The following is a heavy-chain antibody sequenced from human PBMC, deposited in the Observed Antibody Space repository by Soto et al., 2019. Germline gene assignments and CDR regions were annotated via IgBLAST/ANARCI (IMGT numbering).Heavy chain of an antibody. J-gene: IGHJ4*02. CDR3: VKDLGDYIWGSNRPGSFDF. Sequence: EVHLLESGGGLVQPGGSLRLSCAASGFTFSSYAMSWVRQTPGEGLEWVSFIRGSGGTTFYADSVKGRSTISGDNSENPLDLPMNSLRPEDTAVYHCVKDLGDYIWGSNRPGSFDFWGQRTLVTVAS. CDR2: IRGSGGTT. CDR1: GFTFSSYA. V-gene: IGHV3-23*01. D-gene: IGHD3-16*02.